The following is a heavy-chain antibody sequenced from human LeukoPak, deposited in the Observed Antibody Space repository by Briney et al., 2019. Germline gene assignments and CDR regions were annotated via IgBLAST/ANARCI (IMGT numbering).Heavy chain of an antibody. CDR1: GGTFSSYA. CDR3: ARDVRPYYDFWSGLGSQRVYYMDV. CDR2: IIPIFGTA. J-gene: IGHJ6*03. D-gene: IGHD3-3*01. Sequence: GSSVKVSCKASGGTFSSYAISWVRQAPGQGLEWMGGIIPIFGTANYAQKFQGRVTITTDESTSTAYMELSSLRSEDTAVYYCARDVRPYYDFWSGLGSQRVYYMDVWGKGTTVTVSS. V-gene: IGHV1-69*05.